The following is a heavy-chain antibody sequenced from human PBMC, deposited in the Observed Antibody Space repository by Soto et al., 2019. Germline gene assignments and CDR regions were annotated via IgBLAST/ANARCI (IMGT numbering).Heavy chain of an antibody. CDR2: ISFDGNII. CDR3: ARTFDTITYYFDY. J-gene: IGHJ4*02. Sequence: PGGSLRLSCAASDFSFSSYAMHWICQAPGKGLEWLAVISFDGNIIQYADSVKGRFIISRDNSKNTLYLQMNSLRGDDTAVYYCARTFDTITYYFDYWGQGTLVTVSS. D-gene: IGHD3-9*01. CDR1: DFSFSSYA. V-gene: IGHV3-30-3*01.